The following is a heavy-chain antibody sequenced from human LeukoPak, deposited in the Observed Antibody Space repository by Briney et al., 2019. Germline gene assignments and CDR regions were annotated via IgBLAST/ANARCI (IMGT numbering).Heavy chain of an antibody. D-gene: IGHD6-13*01. J-gene: IGHJ2*01. V-gene: IGHV4-61*02. Sequence: PSETLSLTCTVSGGSISSGSYYWSWIRRPAGKGLEWIGRIYTSGSTNYNPSLKSRVTISVDTSKNQFSLKLSSVTAADTAVYYCARAAAPGSSWSPPRYFDLWGRGTLVTVSS. CDR3: ARAAAPGSSWSPPRYFDL. CDR1: GGSISSGSYY. CDR2: IYTSGST.